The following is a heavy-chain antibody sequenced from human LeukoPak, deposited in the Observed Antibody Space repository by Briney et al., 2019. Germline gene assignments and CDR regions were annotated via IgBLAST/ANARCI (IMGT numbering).Heavy chain of an antibody. D-gene: IGHD6-19*01. CDR2: IWYDGSNK. V-gene: IGHV3-33*01. J-gene: IGHJ4*02. Sequence: GGSLRLSCAASGFTFSSYGMHWVRQAPGKGLEWVAVIWYDGSNKYYADSVKGRFTISRDNSKNTLYLQMNSLRAEDTAVYYCARKGRNSSGWCFDYWGQGTLVTVSP. CDR3: ARKGRNSSGWCFDY. CDR1: GFTFSSYG.